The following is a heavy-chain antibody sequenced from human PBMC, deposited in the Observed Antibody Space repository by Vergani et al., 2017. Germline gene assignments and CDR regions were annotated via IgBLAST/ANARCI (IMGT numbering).Heavy chain of an antibody. D-gene: IGHD1/OR15-1a*01. V-gene: IGHV1-2*04. Sequence: QVQLVQSGAEVKKPGASVKVSCKASGYTFTSYGISWVRQAPGQGLEWMGWINPNSGGTNYAQKFQGWVTMTRDTSISTAYMELSRLRSDDTAVYYCARGNWNRIDYYYYYYMDVWGKGTTVTVSS. CDR1: GYTFTSYG. CDR2: INPNSGGT. J-gene: IGHJ6*03. CDR3: ARGNWNRIDYYYYYYMDV.